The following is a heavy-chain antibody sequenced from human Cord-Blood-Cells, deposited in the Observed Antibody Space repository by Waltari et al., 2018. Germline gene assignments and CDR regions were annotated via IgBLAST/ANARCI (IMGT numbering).Heavy chain of an antibody. V-gene: IGHV4-61*09. J-gene: IGHJ5*02. D-gene: IGHD2-2*01. CDR3: ARDGGPDCSSTSCYPNWFDP. CDR2: IYTSGST. Sequence: QVQLQESGPGLVKPSQTLSLTCTVSGGSISSGSYYWSWIRQPAGKGLEWIGYIYTSGSTNYNPSLKSRVTISVDTSKNQFSLKLSSVTAADTAVYYCARDGGPDCSSTSCYPNWFDPWGQGTLVTVFS. CDR1: GGSISSGSYY.